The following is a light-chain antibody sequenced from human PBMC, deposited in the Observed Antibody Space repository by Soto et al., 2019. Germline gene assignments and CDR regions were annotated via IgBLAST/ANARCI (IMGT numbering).Light chain of an antibody. V-gene: IGKV1-39*01. CDR2: GAN. Sequence: DIPMTQSPSSLSASVGDRVAITCRASQTITFYLNWYQQTSGQPPKLLIYGANTLQSGVPSRFSAGGSGTDFTLTINDLQPEDFATYYCQQTYSPPFTFGPGTTLQIK. CDR1: QTITFY. CDR3: QQTYSPPFT. J-gene: IGKJ2*01.